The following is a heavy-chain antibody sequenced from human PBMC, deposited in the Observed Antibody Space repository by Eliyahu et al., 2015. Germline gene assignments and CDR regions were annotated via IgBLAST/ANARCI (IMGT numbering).Heavy chain of an antibody. D-gene: IGHD3-3*01. V-gene: IGHV3-33*01. CDR2: IWYDGSNK. Sequence: QVQLVESGGGVVQPGRSLRLSCAASGFTFXXYGMXXXXRAPGKGLEWVAVIWYDGSNKYYADSVKGRFTISRDNSKNTLYLQMNSLRAEDTAVYYCARVGPGVVIPPFSASVPRYGMDVWGQGTTVTVSS. CDR1: GFTFXXYG. J-gene: IGHJ6*02. CDR3: ARVGPGVVIPPFSASVPRYGMDV.